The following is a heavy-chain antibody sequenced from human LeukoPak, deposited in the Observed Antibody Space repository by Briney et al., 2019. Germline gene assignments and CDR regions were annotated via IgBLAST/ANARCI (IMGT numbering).Heavy chain of an antibody. J-gene: IGHJ4*02. CDR2: IKEDGSEK. V-gene: IGHV3-7*01. D-gene: IGHD6-13*01. Sequence: GGSLRLSCAASGFTFSNYWMSWVRQAPGKGLEWVANIKEDGSEKYYVDFVKGRFTISSDNARNSLYLQMNSLRAEDTAVYYCASGRQLGYWGQGTLVTVSS. CDR3: ASGRQLGY. CDR1: GFTFSNYW.